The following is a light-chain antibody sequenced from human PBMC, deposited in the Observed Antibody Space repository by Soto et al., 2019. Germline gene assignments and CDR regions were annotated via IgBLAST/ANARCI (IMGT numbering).Light chain of an antibody. Sequence: QSGLTQPASVSGSPGQSITISCPGTSSGVGSYDLVSWYQQHPGNAPKLMVYEVSKRPSGVSDRFSGSKSGNTASLTISGRQADDEADYYCCSYATTTLFGGGTKVTVL. CDR1: SSGVGSYDL. CDR3: CSYATTTL. CDR2: EVS. V-gene: IGLV2-23*02. J-gene: IGLJ2*01.